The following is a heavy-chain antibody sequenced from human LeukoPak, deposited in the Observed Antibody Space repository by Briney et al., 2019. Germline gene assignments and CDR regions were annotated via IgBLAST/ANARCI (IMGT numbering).Heavy chain of an antibody. J-gene: IGHJ4*02. V-gene: IGHV1-69*05. CDR3: AWGAMVVTPFDY. D-gene: IGHD4-23*01. CDR2: IIPIFGTA. CDR1: GGTFSSYA. Sequence: GASVKVSCKASGGTFSSYAISWVRQAPGQGLEWMGRIIPIFGTANYAQKFQGRVTITTDESTSTAYMELGSLRSEDTAVYYCAWGAMVVTPFDYWGQGTLVTVSS.